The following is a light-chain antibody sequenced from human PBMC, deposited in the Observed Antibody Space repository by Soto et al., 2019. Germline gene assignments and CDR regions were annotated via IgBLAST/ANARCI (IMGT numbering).Light chain of an antibody. CDR3: QQYNNWPRAT. CDR2: RTS. V-gene: IGKV3-15*01. J-gene: IGKJ4*01. CDR1: QSVSSSY. Sequence: EIVMTQSRATLSASPGERATLSCRASQSVSSSYLAWYQQKPGQAPRLLMFRTSSRATGFPARFSGSGSGTEFNLTISSLQSEDFGVYYCQQYNNWPRATFGGGTKVDIK.